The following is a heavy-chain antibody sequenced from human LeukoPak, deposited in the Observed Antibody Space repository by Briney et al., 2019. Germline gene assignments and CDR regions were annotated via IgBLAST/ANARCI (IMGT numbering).Heavy chain of an antibody. D-gene: IGHD2-2*01. CDR3: AREVVVPAAMYYYYYGMDV. CDR1: GGSISSSSYY. V-gene: IGHV4-39*07. CDR2: IYYSGST. J-gene: IGHJ6*02. Sequence: SETLSLTCTVSGGSISSSSYYWGWVRQPPGKGLEWIGSIYYSGSTNYNPSLKSRVTISVDTSKNQFSLKLSSVTAADTAVYYCAREVVVPAAMYYYYYGMDVWAKGPRSPSP.